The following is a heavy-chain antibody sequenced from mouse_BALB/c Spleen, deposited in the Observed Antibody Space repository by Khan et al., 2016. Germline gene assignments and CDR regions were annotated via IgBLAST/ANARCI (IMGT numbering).Heavy chain of an antibody. Sequence: QVQLQQSGPELVKPGASVKMSCKASGYTFTDYVISWVKQRTGQGLEWIGEIYPGSGSVYYNEKFKGKATLTADKSSNTAYMQLSSLTSEDSAVYYWSRTRSTLIKGFAYWGQGTLVTVSA. J-gene: IGHJ3*01. CDR1: GYTFTDYV. CDR3: SRTRSTLIKGFAY. D-gene: IGHD2-4*01. CDR2: IYPGSGSV. V-gene: IGHV1-77*01.